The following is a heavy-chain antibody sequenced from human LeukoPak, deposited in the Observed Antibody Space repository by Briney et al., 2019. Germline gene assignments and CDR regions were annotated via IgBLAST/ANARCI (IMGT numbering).Heavy chain of an antibody. Sequence: GGALQISCEGSGCSFTSYWIGWGRQMAGKGLEGRGIIYPGDSDTRYSPSFQAQLTISADKSTSTAYLQWSSLKASDTAMYYCARTAAAFDYSSQGTLVTVSS. CDR1: GCSFTSYW. V-gene: IGHV5-51*01. CDR3: ARTAAAFDY. J-gene: IGHJ4*02. D-gene: IGHD6-13*01. CDR2: IYPGDSDT.